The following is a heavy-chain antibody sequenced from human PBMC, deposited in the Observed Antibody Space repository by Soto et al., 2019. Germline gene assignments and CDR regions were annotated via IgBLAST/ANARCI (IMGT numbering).Heavy chain of an antibody. CDR2: FDPEERET. V-gene: IGHV1-24*01. D-gene: IGHD6-13*01. Sequence: ASVKVSCKVSGYTLSELSMHWVRQAPGKGLEWMGGFDPEERETIYAQKFQGRVTMTEDTSTNTAYMELSSLRSEDTAVYYCAAVSSSWKRGWFDPWGQGTLVTVSS. CDR1: GYTLSELS. CDR3: AAVSSSWKRGWFDP. J-gene: IGHJ5*02.